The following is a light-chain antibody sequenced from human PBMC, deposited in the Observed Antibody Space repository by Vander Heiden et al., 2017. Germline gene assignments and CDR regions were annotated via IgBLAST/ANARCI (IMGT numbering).Light chain of an antibody. CDR3: CSYAGSSTFDVV. J-gene: IGLJ2*01. Sequence: QSALTQPASVSGSPGQSITISCTGTSSDVGSYNLVSWYQQHPGKAPKLMIYEVSKRPSGVSNRFSGSKSGNTASLTISGLQAEDEADDYCCSYAGSSTFDVVFGGGTKLTVL. CDR2: EVS. CDR1: SSDVGSYNL. V-gene: IGLV2-23*02.